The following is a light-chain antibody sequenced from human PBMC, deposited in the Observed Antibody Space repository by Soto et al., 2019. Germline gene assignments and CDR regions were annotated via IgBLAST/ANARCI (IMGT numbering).Light chain of an antibody. CDR1: QRISTW. CDR3: QQYQSYWT. V-gene: IGKV1-5*01. Sequence: DIPMTQSPSTLSASVGDGVTITCRASQRISTWLAWYQQKPGKAPKLLISDASSLETGVPSRFSGSGSGTEFILTINSLQPDDFATYYCQQYQSYWTFGQGTKVDIK. J-gene: IGKJ1*01. CDR2: DAS.